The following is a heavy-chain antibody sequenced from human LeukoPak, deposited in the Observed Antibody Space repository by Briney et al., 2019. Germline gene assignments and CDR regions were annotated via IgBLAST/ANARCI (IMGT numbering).Heavy chain of an antibody. J-gene: IGHJ5*02. D-gene: IGHD4-23*01. V-gene: IGHV3-48*03. CDR3: ARSNYGGKQGDWFDP. Sequence: PGGSLRLSCAASGFTFSSCEMNWVRQAPGKGLEWVSYISSSGSTIYYADSVKGRFTISRDNAKNSLYLQMNSLRAEDTAVYYCARSNYGGKQGDWFDPWGQGTLVTVSS. CDR1: GFTFSSCE. CDR2: ISSSGSTI.